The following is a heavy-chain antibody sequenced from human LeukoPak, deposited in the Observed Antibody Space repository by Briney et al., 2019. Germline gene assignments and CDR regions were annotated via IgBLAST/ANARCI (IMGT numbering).Heavy chain of an antibody. Sequence: GGSLGLSCAAAGFTISDHYMDWVRQAPGKGLEWVGRSRNKADSYTNYYAASVKGRFTISRDDSKNSLYLQMNSLKAGDTAVYYCTRHFFSEWGHGTLFTVSS. D-gene: IGHD3-3*02. CDR1: GFTISDHY. CDR3: TRHFFSE. V-gene: IGHV3-72*01. J-gene: IGHJ4*01. CDR2: SRNKADSYTN.